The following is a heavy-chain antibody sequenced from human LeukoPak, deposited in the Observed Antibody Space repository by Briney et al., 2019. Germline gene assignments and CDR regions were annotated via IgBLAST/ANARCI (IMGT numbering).Heavy chain of an antibody. J-gene: IGHJ4*02. D-gene: IGHD6-19*01. CDR2: ISGSGGST. V-gene: IGHV3-23*01. CDR1: GLTFSSYA. Sequence: GGSLRLSCAASGLTFSSYALSWVRRAPRKGLEWVSSISGSGGSTYYADSVKGRFTISRDNSKNALYLQMSSLRVEDTAVYYCANTPLYSSGWYKMTYWGQGTLVTVSS. CDR3: ANTPLYSSGWYKMTY.